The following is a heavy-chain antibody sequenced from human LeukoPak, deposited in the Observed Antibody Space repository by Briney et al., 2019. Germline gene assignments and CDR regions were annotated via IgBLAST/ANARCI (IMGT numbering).Heavy chain of an antibody. CDR3: ARVSEYGGTDPLNY. Sequence: GGSLRLSCAASGFTFSSYSMNWVRQAPGKGLEWVSSISSSSSYIYYADSVKGRFTISRENAKNSLYLQMDSLRAEDTAVYYCARVSEYGGTDPLNYWGQGTLVTVSS. D-gene: IGHD2-15*01. V-gene: IGHV3-21*01. CDR2: ISSSSSYI. CDR1: GFTFSSYS. J-gene: IGHJ4*02.